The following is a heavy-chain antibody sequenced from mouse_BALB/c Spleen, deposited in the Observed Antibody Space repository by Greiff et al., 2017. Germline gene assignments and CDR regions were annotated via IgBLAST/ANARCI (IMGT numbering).Heavy chain of an antibody. V-gene: IGHV1-4*01. J-gene: IGHJ4*01. CDR2: INPSSGYT. D-gene: IGHD1-1*01. Sequence: VQLQQSGAELARPGASVKMSCKASGYTFTSYTMHWVKQRPGQGLEWIGYINPSSGYTNYNQKFKDKATLTADKSSSTAYMQLSSLTSEDSAVYYCAPITTVDAMDYWGQGTSVTVS. CDR1: GYTFTSYT. CDR3: APITTVDAMDY.